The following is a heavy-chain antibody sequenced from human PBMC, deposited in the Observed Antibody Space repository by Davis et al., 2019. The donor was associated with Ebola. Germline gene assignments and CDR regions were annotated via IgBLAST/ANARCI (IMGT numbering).Heavy chain of an antibody. CDR2: IIPIFGTA. CDR3: ARVRTGYYYDSSDSPSWFDP. J-gene: IGHJ5*02. D-gene: IGHD3-22*01. V-gene: IGHV1-69*13. CDR1: GGTFSSYA. Sequence: SVKVSCKASGGTFSSYAISWVRQAPGQGLEWMGGIIPIFGTANYAQKFQGRVTITADESTRTAYMELSSLRSEDTAVYYCARVRTGYYYDSSDSPSWFDPWGQGTLVTVSS.